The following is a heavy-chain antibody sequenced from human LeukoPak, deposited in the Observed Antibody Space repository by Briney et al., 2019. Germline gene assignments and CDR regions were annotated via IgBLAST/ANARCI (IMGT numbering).Heavy chain of an antibody. V-gene: IGHV4-34*01. Sequence: SETLSLTCAVYGGSFSGYYWSWIRQFPGKGLEWIGEINHSGSTNYNPSLKSRVTISVDTSKNQFSLKLSSVTAADTAVYYCARDLGSDCSSTSCQIYSHYYYYMDVWGKGTTVTVSS. CDR2: INHSGST. CDR1: GGSFSGYY. J-gene: IGHJ6*03. D-gene: IGHD2-2*01. CDR3: ARDLGSDCSSTSCQIYSHYYYYMDV.